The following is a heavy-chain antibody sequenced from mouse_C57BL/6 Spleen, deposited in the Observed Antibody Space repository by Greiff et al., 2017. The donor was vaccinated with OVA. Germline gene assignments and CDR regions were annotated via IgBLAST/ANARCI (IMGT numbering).Heavy chain of an antibody. D-gene: IGHD2-3*01. CDR1: GYTFTSYW. V-gene: IGHV1-69*01. J-gene: IGHJ4*01. CDR2: IDPSDSYT. CDR3: ARRDGYRAMDY. Sequence: QVQLKQPGAELVMPGASVKLSCKASGYTFTSYWMHWVKQRPGQGLEWIGEIDPSDSYTNYNQKFKGKSTLTVDKSSSTAYMQLSSLTSEDSAVYYCARRDGYRAMDYWGQGTSVTVSS.